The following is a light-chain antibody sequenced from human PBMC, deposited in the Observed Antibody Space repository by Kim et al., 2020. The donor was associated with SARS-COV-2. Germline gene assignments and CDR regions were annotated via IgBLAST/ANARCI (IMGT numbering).Light chain of an antibody. V-gene: IGLV3-19*01. Sequence: VALGQTVTITCQGDSLRSYFASWYQQKPGHAPVLVIFSKYNRPSGIPGRFSGSSSGNTASLTITGTQAGDEADYYCNSRDSNDNVVFGGGTQLTVL. CDR1: SLRSYF. J-gene: IGLJ2*01. CDR3: NSRDSNDNVV. CDR2: SKY.